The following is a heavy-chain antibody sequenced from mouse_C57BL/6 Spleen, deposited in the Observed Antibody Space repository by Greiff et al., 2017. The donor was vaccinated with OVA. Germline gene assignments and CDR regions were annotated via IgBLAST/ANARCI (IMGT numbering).Heavy chain of an antibody. CDR3: ARYPWMDY. CDR1: GYTFTDYY. CDR2: INPNNGGT. V-gene: IGHV1-26*01. J-gene: IGHJ4*01. Sequence: AQLQQSGPELVKPGASVKISCKASGYTFTDYYMNWVKQSHGKSLEWIGDINPNNGGTSYNQKFKGKATLTVDKSSSTAYMELRSLTSEDSAVYYCARYPWMDYWGQGTSVTVSS.